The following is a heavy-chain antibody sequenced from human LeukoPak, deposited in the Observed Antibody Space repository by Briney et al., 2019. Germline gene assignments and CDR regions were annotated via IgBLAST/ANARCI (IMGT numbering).Heavy chain of an antibody. CDR2: IKSKSDGETT. Sequence: PGGSLRLSCAASGFTFSNAWMTWVRQAPGKGLEWVGHIKSKSDGETTDYAAPVKGRFTISRDDSKNTLYLQMNSLKTEDTAVYYCITHKGIWDVFDIWGQGTMVTVSS. V-gene: IGHV3-15*01. D-gene: IGHD3-10*01. J-gene: IGHJ3*02. CDR1: GFTFSNAW. CDR3: ITHKGIWDVFDI.